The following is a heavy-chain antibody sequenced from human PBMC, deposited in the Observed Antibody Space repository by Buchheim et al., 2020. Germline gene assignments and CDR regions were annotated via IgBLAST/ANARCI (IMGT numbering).Heavy chain of an antibody. D-gene: IGHD2-2*02. V-gene: IGHV4-39*07. CDR2: IYYSGST. J-gene: IGHJ5*02. CDR3: ARLGFCSSTSCDRTGLGVVPFDP. Sequence: QLQLQESGPGLVKPSETLSLTCTVSGGSISSSSYYWGWIRQPPGKGLEWIGSIYYSGSTYYNPSLKSRVTISVDTSKNQFSLKLSSVAAADTAVYYCARLGFCSSTSCDRTGLGVVPFDPWGQGTL. CDR1: GGSISSSSYY.